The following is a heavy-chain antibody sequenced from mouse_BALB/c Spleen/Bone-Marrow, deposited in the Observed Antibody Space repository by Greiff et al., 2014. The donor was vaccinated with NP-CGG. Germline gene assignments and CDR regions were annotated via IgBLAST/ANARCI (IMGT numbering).Heavy chain of an antibody. CDR1: GYTFTTYW. CDR3: ARGLRDWYFDV. V-gene: IGHV1-7*01. D-gene: IGHD2-4*01. J-gene: IGHJ1*01. CDR2: INPSTGNT. Sequence: VQRVESGAELAKPGASVKMSCKASGYTFTTYWIHWVKQRPGQGLEWIGYINPSTGNTEYNQKFRDRATLTADKSSSTPHMQLSSLTSEDSAVYYCARGLRDWYFDVWGAGTTVTVSS.